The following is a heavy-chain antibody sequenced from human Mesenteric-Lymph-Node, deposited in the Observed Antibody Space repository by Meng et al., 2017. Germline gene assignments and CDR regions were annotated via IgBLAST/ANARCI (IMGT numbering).Heavy chain of an antibody. Sequence: GGSLRLSCAASGFTFSSYAMSWVRQAPGKGLEWVSAISGSGGSTYYADSVKGRFTISRDNSKNTLYLQMNSLRAEDTAVYYCARRLNYGSGSYRWFDPWGQGTLVTVSS. CDR2: ISGSGGST. CDR3: ARRLNYGSGSYRWFDP. J-gene: IGHJ5*02. CDR1: GFTFSSYA. V-gene: IGHV3-23*01. D-gene: IGHD3-10*01.